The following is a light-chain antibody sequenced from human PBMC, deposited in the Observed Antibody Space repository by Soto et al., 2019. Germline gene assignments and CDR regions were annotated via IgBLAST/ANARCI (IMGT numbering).Light chain of an antibody. V-gene: IGLV2-8*01. CDR3: CSFAGTNSFV. J-gene: IGLJ1*01. CDR2: EVT. CDR1: SSDVGGYNY. Sequence: QSALAQPPSASGSPGQSATISCTGTSSDVGGYNYVSWYQQRPGKAPKLIIYEVTKRPSGVPDRVFGSKSGNTASLTVSGLQADDEADYYCCSFAGTNSFVFGTGTKVTVL.